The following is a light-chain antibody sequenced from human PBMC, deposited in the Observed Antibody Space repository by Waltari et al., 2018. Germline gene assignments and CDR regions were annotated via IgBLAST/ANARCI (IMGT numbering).Light chain of an antibody. CDR1: QRVSSN. Sequence: EIVMTQSPAPLSVSPGERATLSCRASQRVSSNLAWYQQKPGQAPRLPMYGASTRATGIPDRFSGSGSGTDFTLTISRLEPEDSAVYYCQQYGNSPPWTFGQGTKVQIK. J-gene: IGKJ1*01. CDR3: QQYGNSPPWT. V-gene: IGKV3-20*01. CDR2: GAS.